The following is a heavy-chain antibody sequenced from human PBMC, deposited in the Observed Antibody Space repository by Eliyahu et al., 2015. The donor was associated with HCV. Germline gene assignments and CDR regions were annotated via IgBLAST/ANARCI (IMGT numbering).Heavy chain of an antibody. V-gene: IGHV1-69*02. CDR1: GGPFXSXT. D-gene: IGHD2-2*01. J-gene: IGHJ5*02. Sequence: QVQLVQSGAEVKKPGSSVXXSCKASGGPFXSXTIRWXRKAPGQGLEWMGRIIPILGIANYAQKFQGRVTITADKSTSTAYMELSSLRSEDTAVYYCARSCSSTSCYYNWFDPWGQGTLVTVSS. CDR3: ARSCSSTSCYYNWFDP. CDR2: IIPILGIA.